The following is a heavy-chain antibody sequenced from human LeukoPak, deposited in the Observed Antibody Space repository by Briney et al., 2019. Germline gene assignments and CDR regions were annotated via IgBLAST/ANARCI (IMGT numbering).Heavy chain of an antibody. J-gene: IGHJ4*02. CDR2: IIPILGIA. CDR3: ARAQFYCSGGSCYSEFDY. V-gene: IGHV1-69*04. Sequence: SVKVSCKASGGTFSSYAISWVRQAPGQGLEWMGRIIPILGIANYAQKSQGRVTTTADKSTSTAYMELSSLRSEETAVYYCARAQFYCSGGSCYSEFDYWGQGTLVTVSS. CDR1: GGTFSSYA. D-gene: IGHD2-15*01.